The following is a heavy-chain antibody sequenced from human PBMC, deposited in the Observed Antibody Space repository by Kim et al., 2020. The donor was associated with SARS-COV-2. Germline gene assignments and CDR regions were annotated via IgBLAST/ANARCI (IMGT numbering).Heavy chain of an antibody. Sequence: GGSLRLSCAASGFTFSSYGMHWVRQAPGKGLEWVAVISYDGSNKYYADSVKGRFTISRDNSKNTLYLQMNSLRAEDTAVYYCARSPSRLLWFGEDYWGQG. J-gene: IGHJ4*02. CDR1: GFTFSSYG. CDR2: ISYDGSNK. D-gene: IGHD3-10*01. V-gene: IGHV3-33*05. CDR3: ARSPSRLLWFGEDY.